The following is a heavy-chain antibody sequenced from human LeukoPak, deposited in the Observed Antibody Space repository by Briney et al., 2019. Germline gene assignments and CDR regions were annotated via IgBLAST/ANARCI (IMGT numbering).Heavy chain of an antibody. CDR3: ARSGRGTYYYFDY. Sequence: ASVKVSCKASGYTFTRYGMSWVRQAPGQGLEWMGCISGSNGNTNYAQKLQGRVTMTTDTSTGTAYMELRSLRSDDTAVYYCARSGRGTYYYFDYWGQGTLVTVSS. V-gene: IGHV1-18*01. D-gene: IGHD1-26*01. CDR2: ISGSNGNT. J-gene: IGHJ4*02. CDR1: GYTFTRYG.